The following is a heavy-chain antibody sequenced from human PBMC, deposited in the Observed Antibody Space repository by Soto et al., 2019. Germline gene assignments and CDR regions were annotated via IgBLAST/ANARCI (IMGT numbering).Heavy chain of an antibody. J-gene: IGHJ5*02. V-gene: IGHV4-59*01. CDR1: GGSIISYY. Sequence: SETLSLTCSVSGGSIISYYWSWVRQAPGKGLEWIGYFSNSGSTNYNPSLKNRVSISADTSKNRFSLELTSVTAADTAMNYCARERGEWFGDLLPHGWFDPWSQGTLVTVSS. CDR3: ARERGEWFGDLLPHGWFDP. D-gene: IGHD3-10*01. CDR2: FSNSGST.